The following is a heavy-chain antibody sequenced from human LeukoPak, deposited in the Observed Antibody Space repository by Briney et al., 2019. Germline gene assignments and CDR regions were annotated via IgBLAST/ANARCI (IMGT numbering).Heavy chain of an antibody. J-gene: IGHJ6*03. Sequence: ASLKVSCKASGYTFTSLSFSWVRQSPGQGLEWMAWIRAFNGNTNYAQKFQDRVTMTTDTSTGTAYMELRSLRSDDTAVYYCAVGSVYCSGGACYSGSSAYMDVWGKGTTVTVSS. D-gene: IGHD2-15*01. CDR3: AVGSVYCSGGACYSGSSAYMDV. V-gene: IGHV1-18*01. CDR1: GYTFTSLS. CDR2: IRAFNGNT.